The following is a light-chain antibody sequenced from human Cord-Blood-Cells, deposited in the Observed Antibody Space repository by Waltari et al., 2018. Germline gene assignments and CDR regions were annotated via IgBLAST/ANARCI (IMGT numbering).Light chain of an antibody. CDR2: AAS. V-gene: IGKV1-39*01. CDR3: QQSYSTPYS. CDR1: QSISSY. J-gene: IGKJ2*03. Sequence: DIQMTQSPSSLSASVGDRVTITCRASQSISSYLNWYQQKPVKAPSLLINAASSLQSGVPSRFSGSGSGTDFTLTISSLQPEDFATYYCQQSYSTPYSFGQGTKLEIK.